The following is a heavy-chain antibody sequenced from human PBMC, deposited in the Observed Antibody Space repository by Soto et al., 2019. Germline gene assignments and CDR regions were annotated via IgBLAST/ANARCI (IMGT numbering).Heavy chain of an antibody. CDR3: ARGYRQSGYSSSWVFDY. CDR1: GGSITSGGYY. V-gene: IGHV4-31*01. CDR2: IFYSGST. J-gene: IGHJ4*02. Sequence: QVQLQESGPGLVKPSQTLSLICTVSGGSITSGGYYWNWIRQHPGKGLEWLGYIFYSGSTYYNPFLRSXXXXXXXXXXXXXXXXXXXXXXXXXXXXXCARGYRQSGYSSSWVFDYWGQGTLVNVSS. D-gene: IGHD6-13*01.